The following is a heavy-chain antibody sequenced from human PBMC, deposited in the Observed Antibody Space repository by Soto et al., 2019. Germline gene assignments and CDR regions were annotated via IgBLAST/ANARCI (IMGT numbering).Heavy chain of an antibody. CDR3: ARGGVSTRTFDY. V-gene: IGHV5-51*01. CDR2: IYPSDSDT. J-gene: IGHJ4*02. Sequence: GESLKISCKGSGYNFAGYWIAWVRQMPGKGLELMGIIYPSDSDTRYRPSFQGQVTISADKSISSAYLQWSSLRASDTAMYYCARGGVSTRTFDYWGQGPPVTVST. D-gene: IGHD3-3*01. CDR1: GYNFAGYW.